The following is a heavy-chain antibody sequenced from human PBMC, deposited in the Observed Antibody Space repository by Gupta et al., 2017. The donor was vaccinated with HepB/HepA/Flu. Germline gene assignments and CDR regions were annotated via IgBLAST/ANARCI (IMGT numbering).Heavy chain of an antibody. CDR2: INHSGST. D-gene: IGHD4-23*01. Sequence: QVQLQQWGAGLLKPSETLSLTCAVYGGSFSGYYWSWIRQPPGKGLEWIGEINHSGSTNYNPSLKSRVTISVDTAKNQFSLKLRSVTAADTAVYYCARTTGVTGGVVSPWGQGTLVTVSS. J-gene: IGHJ1*01. CDR1: GGSFSGYY. CDR3: ARTTGVTGGVVSP. V-gene: IGHV4-34*01.